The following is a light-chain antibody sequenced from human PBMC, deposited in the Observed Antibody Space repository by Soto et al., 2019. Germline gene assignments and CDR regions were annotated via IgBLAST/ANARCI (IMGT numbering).Light chain of an antibody. J-gene: IGKJ2*01. CDR3: QQYNNWPPYT. CDR1: QSVNRN. Sequence: EIVMTQSPATLSVSPGESATLSCRASQSVNRNLAWYQQKPGQAPRLLIYGASTGATGIPARFSGSGFGTEFTLTISSLQSEDFAVYYCQQYNNWPPYTFGQGTKVDI. CDR2: GAS. V-gene: IGKV3-15*01.